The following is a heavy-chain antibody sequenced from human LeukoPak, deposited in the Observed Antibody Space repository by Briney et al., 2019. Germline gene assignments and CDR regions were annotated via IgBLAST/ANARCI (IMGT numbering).Heavy chain of an antibody. CDR3: ARDIALGRIEY. D-gene: IGHD7-27*01. CDR2: ISSDGSST. V-gene: IGHV3-74*03. CDR1: GFGFSSYW. J-gene: IGHJ4*02. Sequence: GGSLRLSCAASGFGFSSYWMHWVRQAPGKGLVWVSRISSDGSSTTYADSVKGRFTISRDNAKNTVYLQMNSLRAEDTAVYYCARDIALGRIEYWGQGTLVTVSS.